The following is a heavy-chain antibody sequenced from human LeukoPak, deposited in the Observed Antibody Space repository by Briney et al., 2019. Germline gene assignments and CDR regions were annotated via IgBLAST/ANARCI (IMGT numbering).Heavy chain of an antibody. CDR3: AKDVTTDSYYYYGMDV. CDR1: GFTVSSNY. V-gene: IGHV3-53*01. Sequence: GGSLRLSCAASGFTVSSNYMSWVRQAPGKGLEWVSVIYSGGSTYYADSVKGRFTISRHNSKNTLYLQMNSLRAEDTAVYYCAKDVTTDSYYYYGMDVWGQGTTVTVSS. D-gene: IGHD4-4*01. J-gene: IGHJ6*02. CDR2: IYSGGST.